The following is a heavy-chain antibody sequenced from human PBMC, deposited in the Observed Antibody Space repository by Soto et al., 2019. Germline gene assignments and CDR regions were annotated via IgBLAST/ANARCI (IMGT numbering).Heavy chain of an antibody. Sequence: QVQLQESGPGLVKPSQTLSLTCTVSGGSISSGDYYWSWIRQPPGKGLEWIGYIYYSGSTYYNPSLKSRVTISVDTSKNQFSLKLSSVTAADTAVYYCAREKGGGNSPGWFDPWGQGTLVTVSS. J-gene: IGHJ5*02. CDR3: AREKGGGNSPGWFDP. CDR2: IYYSGST. CDR1: GGSISSGDYY. D-gene: IGHD2-21*02. V-gene: IGHV4-30-4*01.